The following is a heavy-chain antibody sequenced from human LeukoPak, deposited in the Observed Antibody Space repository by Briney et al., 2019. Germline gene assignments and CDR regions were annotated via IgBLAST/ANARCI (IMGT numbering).Heavy chain of an antibody. Sequence: SVNVSCKASGGTLSSYAISWVRHAPGQGLEWMGGIIPLFGTANYAQTFQGRVTITADKSTSTAYMELSSLRSEDTAVYYCARGATVALLGRYYYMDVWGKGTTVTVSS. CDR2: IIPLFGTA. D-gene: IGHD4-17*01. J-gene: IGHJ6*03. V-gene: IGHV1-69*06. CDR3: ARGATVALLGRYYYMDV. CDR1: GGTLSSYA.